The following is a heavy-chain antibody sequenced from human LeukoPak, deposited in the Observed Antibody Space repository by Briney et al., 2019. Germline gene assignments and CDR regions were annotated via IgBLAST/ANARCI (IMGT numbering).Heavy chain of an antibody. Sequence: PSETLSLTCTVSGGSISSYYWSWIRQPPGKGLEWIGYIYYSGSTNYNPSPKSRVTISVDTSKNQFSLKLSSVTAADTAVYYCARNNYGSGNSPFYWGQGTLVTVSS. J-gene: IGHJ4*02. CDR1: GGSISSYY. CDR2: IYYSGST. CDR3: ARNNYGSGNSPFY. D-gene: IGHD3-10*01. V-gene: IGHV4-59*01.